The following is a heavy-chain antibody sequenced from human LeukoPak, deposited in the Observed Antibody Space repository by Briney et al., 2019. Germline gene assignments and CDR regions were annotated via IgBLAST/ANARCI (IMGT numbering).Heavy chain of an antibody. CDR3: AKVCDTAMVTARYYYYGMDV. J-gene: IGHJ6*02. CDR1: GFTFSSYE. Sequence: AGGSLRLSCAASGFTFSSYEMNWVRQAPGKGLEWVSYISSSGSTIYYADSVKGRFTISRDNAKNSLYLQMNSLRAEDTAVYYCAKVCDTAMVTARYYYYGMDVWGQGTTVTVSS. CDR2: ISSSGSTI. D-gene: IGHD5-18*01. V-gene: IGHV3-48*03.